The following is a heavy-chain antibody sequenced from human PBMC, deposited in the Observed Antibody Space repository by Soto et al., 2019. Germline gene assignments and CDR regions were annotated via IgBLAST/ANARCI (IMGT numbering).Heavy chain of an antibody. Sequence: PSETLSLTCTVSGGSISSGGYYXSWIRQHPGKGLEWIGYIYYSGSTYYNPSLKSRVTISVDTSKNQFSLKLSSVTAADTAVYYCARGGYDILTGYYPCFDPWGQGTLVTSPQ. CDR1: GGSISSGGYY. D-gene: IGHD3-9*01. CDR3: ARGGYDILTGYYPCFDP. J-gene: IGHJ5*02. V-gene: IGHV4-31*03. CDR2: IYYSGST.